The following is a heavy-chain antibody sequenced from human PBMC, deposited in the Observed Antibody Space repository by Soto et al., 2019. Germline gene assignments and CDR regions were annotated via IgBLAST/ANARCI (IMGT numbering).Heavy chain of an antibody. J-gene: IGHJ5*02. CDR2: ISDSGTT. CDR1: GFTFSSYG. V-gene: IGHV3-23*01. Sequence: EVQLLESGGGLVQPGGSLRLSCAASGFTFSSYGLNWVRQAPGKGLEWVSVISDSGTTYDADSVKGRFTISRDNSKNTLYLQMSSLRAEDTAMYYCGGISVGSWGQGTLVTVSS. CDR3: GGISVGS. D-gene: IGHD6-19*01.